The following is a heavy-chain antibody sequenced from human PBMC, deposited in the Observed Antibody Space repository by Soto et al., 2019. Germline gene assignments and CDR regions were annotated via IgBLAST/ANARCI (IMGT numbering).Heavy chain of an antibody. D-gene: IGHD3-16*02. CDR2: ISSSSSTI. CDR3: ARMTDSIWGSYRYAYFDY. Sequence: EVQLVESGGGLVQPGGSLRLSCAASGFTFSSYSMNWVRQAPGMGLEWVSYISSSSSTIYYADSVKGRFTISRDNAKNSLYLQMNSLRAEDTAVYYCARMTDSIWGSYRYAYFDYWGQGTLVTVSS. V-gene: IGHV3-48*01. J-gene: IGHJ4*02. CDR1: GFTFSSYS.